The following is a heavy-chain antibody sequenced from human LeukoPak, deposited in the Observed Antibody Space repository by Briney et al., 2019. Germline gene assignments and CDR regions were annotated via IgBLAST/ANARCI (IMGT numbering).Heavy chain of an antibody. V-gene: IGHV1-24*01. CDR2: FDPDDAET. CDR1: GHTVTEFS. D-gene: IGHD4-17*01. CDR3: ATGQTTPVLVDTLHF. J-gene: IGHJ4*02. Sequence: ASVKVSCKVSGHTVTEFSIHWVRQAPEKGLEWMGGFDPDDAETVFARKFQGRVTMTEDTSTNTAYMELTSLRSEDTAVYYCATGQTTPVLVDTLHFWGQGTLVTVSS.